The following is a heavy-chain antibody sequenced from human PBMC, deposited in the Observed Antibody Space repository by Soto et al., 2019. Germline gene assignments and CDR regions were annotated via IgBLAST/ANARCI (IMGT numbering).Heavy chain of an antibody. CDR1: GGSMRNYF. J-gene: IGHJ4*02. Sequence: NPSETLSLTCTVSGGSMRNYFWTWIRQPPGKGLEWIGYIHYSGTTSFFPSYNPSLSSRVTISEDTSKNQFSLKLLSVTTADTAVYFCAAGEASSRNLAPYYLDFWGQGTLVTVS. CDR3: AAGEASSRNLAPYYLDF. CDR2: IHYSGTT. D-gene: IGHD6-13*01. V-gene: IGHV4-59*01.